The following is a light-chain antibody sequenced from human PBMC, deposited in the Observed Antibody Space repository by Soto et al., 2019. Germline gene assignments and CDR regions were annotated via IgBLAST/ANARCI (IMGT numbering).Light chain of an antibody. Sequence: DFLMTQSPLSLPVTLGQPASISCRSNQSLVHSDGIAYFSWFQQRPGRSPRRLIYKVSNRDSGVPARFSGSGSGTDFALKISRVEGEDVGVSYCMQGTHWRITFGEGTRLRIK. CDR1: QSLVHSDGIAY. J-gene: IGKJ5*01. CDR3: MQGTHWRIT. CDR2: KVS. V-gene: IGKV2-30*02.